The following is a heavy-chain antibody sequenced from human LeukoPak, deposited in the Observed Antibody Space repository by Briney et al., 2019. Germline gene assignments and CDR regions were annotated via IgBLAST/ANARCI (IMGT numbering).Heavy chain of an antibody. J-gene: IGHJ4*02. CDR2: INPDSGFT. V-gene: IGHV1-2*02. D-gene: IGHD1-20*01. CDR3: APTSEAYTSNWNV. Sequence: ATLSLSWMPSGRTFIDDFISLVLDGPRLRIEIMGWINPDSGFTNYAQKFKGRVTMTRDTSISTAYLEVRRLRSDDTAVYYCAPTSEAYTSNWNVWGQGTLVTVSS. CDR1: GRTFIDDF.